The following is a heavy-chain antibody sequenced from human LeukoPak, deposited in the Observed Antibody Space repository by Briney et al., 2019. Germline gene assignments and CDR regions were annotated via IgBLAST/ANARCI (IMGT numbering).Heavy chain of an antibody. CDR3: ARDQGWGDWYFDL. J-gene: IGHJ2*01. CDR1: GGSIRSSY. Sequence: SETLSLTCTVSGGSIRSSYWSWIRQPPGKGLEWIGYLFYNGSTNYNSSLKSRVTISVDTSKNQFSLKLNSLTAADTAVYFCARDQGWGDWYFDLWGRGTLVTVSS. V-gene: IGHV4-59*01. CDR2: LFYNGST. D-gene: IGHD3-10*01.